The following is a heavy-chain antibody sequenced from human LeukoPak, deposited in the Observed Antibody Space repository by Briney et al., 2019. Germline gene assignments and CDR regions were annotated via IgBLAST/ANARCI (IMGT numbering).Heavy chain of an antibody. D-gene: IGHD2-2*01. Sequence: AAVKVSCKASGGTFSSYAISWERQAPGQGLEWMGGIIPIFGTANYAQKFQGRVTITADESTSTAYMELSSLRSEDTAVYYCASRHCSTTSCYLYYFDYWGQGTLVTVSS. J-gene: IGHJ4*02. CDR3: ASRHCSTTSCYLYYFDY. V-gene: IGHV1-69*13. CDR2: IIPIFGTA. CDR1: GGTFSSYA.